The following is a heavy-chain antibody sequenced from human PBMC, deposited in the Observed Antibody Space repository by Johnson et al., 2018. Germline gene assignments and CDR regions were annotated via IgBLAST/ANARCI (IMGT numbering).Heavy chain of an antibody. D-gene: IGHD5-18*01. Sequence: VQLVQSGGGVVQPGRSLRLSCAASGFTFDDYAMHWVRQAPGKGLEWVSGISWNSGSIGYADSVKGRFTISRDNAKNSLYLQMNRLRAEDTALYYCAKEGVVDTAMVGRDYYMDVWGKGTTVTVSS. V-gene: IGHV3-9*01. CDR3: AKEGVVDTAMVGRDYYMDV. CDR2: ISWNSGSI. CDR1: GFTFDDYA. J-gene: IGHJ6*03.